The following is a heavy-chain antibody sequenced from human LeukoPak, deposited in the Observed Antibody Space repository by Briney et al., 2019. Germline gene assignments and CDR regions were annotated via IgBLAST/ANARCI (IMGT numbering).Heavy chain of an antibody. Sequence: GGSLRLSCAASGFTFSSYAMHWVRQAPGKGLEWVAVISYDGSNKYYADSVKGRFTISRDNSKNTLYLQMNSLRSEDTAVYYCARSPYRVTIFGVVIIQRLDYWGQGTLVTVSS. CDR3: ARSPYRVTIFGVVIIQRLDY. CDR1: GFTFSSYA. V-gene: IGHV3-30*04. CDR2: ISYDGSNK. J-gene: IGHJ4*02. D-gene: IGHD3-3*01.